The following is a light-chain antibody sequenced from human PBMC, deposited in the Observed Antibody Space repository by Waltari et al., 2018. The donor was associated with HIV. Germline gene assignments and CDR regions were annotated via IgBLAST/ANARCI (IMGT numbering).Light chain of an antibody. CDR3: QAWDSSTYV. CDR1: KLGDKY. V-gene: IGLV3-1*01. J-gene: IGLJ1*01. Sequence: SYELTQPPSVSVSPGQTASITCSGDKLGDKYACWYQQKPGQSPVLVIYQVSKRPSCIPERFSGSNSGNTATLTISGTQAMDEADYYCQAWDSSTYVFGTGTKVTVL. CDR2: QVS.